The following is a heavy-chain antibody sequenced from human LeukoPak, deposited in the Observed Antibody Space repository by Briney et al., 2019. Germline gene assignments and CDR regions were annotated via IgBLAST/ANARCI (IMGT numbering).Heavy chain of an antibody. D-gene: IGHD6-6*01. J-gene: IGHJ3*02. CDR3: ARDSRSRGFDI. CDR2: IYYSGNT. CDR1: GDSISTSNSY. Sequence: PSETLSLTCTVSGDSISTSNSYWGWIRQPPGKGLEWIGSIYYSGNTYYNASLKSRVTISVDTSKNQFSLKLTSVTAADTAVYYCARDSRSRGFDIWGQGTMVTVSS. V-gene: IGHV4-39*02.